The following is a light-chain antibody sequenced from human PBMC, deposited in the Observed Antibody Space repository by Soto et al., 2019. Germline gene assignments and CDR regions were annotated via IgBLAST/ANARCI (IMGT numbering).Light chain of an antibody. CDR1: QSLTRN. Sequence: IVLKQVADSMTVYLGESVTLSCRASQSLTRNLAWYQHKPGQSPRLIIYGASARATGIPARFSGGGSGAEYTLTIRSLQSEEVLLYYCPPDQKWPRPFCQGTKVDIK. V-gene: IGKV3-15*01. CDR3: PPDQKWPRP. CDR2: GAS. J-gene: IGKJ1*01.